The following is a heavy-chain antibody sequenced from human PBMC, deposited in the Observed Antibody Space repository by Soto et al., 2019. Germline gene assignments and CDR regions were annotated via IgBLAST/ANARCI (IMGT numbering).Heavy chain of an antibody. CDR2: IYYSGST. D-gene: IGHD3-22*01. J-gene: IGHJ4*02. CDR3: ARAASWYYDSSGYPNRNFDY. Sequence: SETLSLTCTVSGGSISSGGYYWSWIRQHPGKGLEWIGYIYYSGSTYYNPSLKSRVTISVDTSKNQFSLKLSSVTAADTAVYYCARAASWYYDSSGYPNRNFDYWGQGTLVTVSS. CDR1: GGSISSGGYY. V-gene: IGHV4-31*03.